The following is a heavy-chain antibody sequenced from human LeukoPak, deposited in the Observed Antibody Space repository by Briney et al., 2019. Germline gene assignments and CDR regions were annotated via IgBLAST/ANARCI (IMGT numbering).Heavy chain of an antibody. CDR2: IKSKTDGGTT. J-gene: IGHJ6*03. D-gene: IGHD2-2*01. Sequence: PGGSLRLSCAASGFTFSNAWMSWVRQAPGKGLEWVGRIKSKTDGGTTDYAAPVKGRFTISRDDSKNTLYLQMNSLRAEDTAVYYCAKGGNIVVVPAASYYYYMDVWGKGTTVTVSS. CDR3: AKGGNIVVVPAASYYYYMDV. V-gene: IGHV3-15*01. CDR1: GFTFSNAW.